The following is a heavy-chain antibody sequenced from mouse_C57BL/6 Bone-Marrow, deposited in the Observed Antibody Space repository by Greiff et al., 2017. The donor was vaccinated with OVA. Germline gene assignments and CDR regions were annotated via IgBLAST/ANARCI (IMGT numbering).Heavy chain of an antibody. CDR1: GFNIKEYY. CDR2: IDPEDGET. Sequence: EVKLVESGAELVKPGASVKLSCTASGFNIKEYYMHWVKQRTEQGLEWIGRIDPEDGETKYAPKFQGKATITADTSSNTAYLQLSSLTSEDTAVYYCARDLFITTVVALDYWGQGTTLTVSS. CDR3: ARDLFITTVVALDY. J-gene: IGHJ2*01. V-gene: IGHV14-2*01. D-gene: IGHD1-1*01.